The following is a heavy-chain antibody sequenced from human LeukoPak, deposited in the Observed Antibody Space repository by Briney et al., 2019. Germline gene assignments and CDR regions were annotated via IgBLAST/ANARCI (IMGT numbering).Heavy chain of an antibody. J-gene: IGHJ2*01. CDR1: GGSFSGHY. V-gene: IGHV4-34*01. CDR3: ARSRVLVPAAITFKPSTPLTGRKNGTSRYFDL. CDR2: INHSGST. D-gene: IGHD2-2*02. Sequence: SETLSLTCTVHGGSFSGHYLAWIRQPPGKGLEWIGEINHSGSTNYNPSLKNRATISVDMSNNQFSLELNSLTAADTSVYYCARSRVLVPAAITFKPSTPLTGRKNGTSRYFDLWGRGTLVTVSS.